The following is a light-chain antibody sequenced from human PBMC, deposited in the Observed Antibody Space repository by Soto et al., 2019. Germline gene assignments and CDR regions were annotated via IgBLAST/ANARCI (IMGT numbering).Light chain of an antibody. J-gene: IGKJ5*01. V-gene: IGKV4-1*01. CDR1: QSISYSSNKKNQ. CDR3: QQYHSSPFT. Sequence: DIVMTQSPDSLAVSLGERATINCKSSQSISYSSNKKNQLAWYQQKPGQPPQLLIYWASTRESGVPDRFTGSGSGTDFTLTISSLQAEDVAVYYCQQYHSSPFTFGQGTRLEIK. CDR2: WAS.